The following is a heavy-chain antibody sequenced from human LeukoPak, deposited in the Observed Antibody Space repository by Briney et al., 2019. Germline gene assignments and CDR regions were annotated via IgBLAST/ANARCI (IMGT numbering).Heavy chain of an antibody. CDR3: ARDGSGSYDY. J-gene: IGHJ4*02. D-gene: IGHD1-26*01. V-gene: IGHV4-38-2*02. Sequence: SETLSLTCTVSGYSISSGYYWGWIRQPPGKGLEWIGSIYHSGSTYYNPSLKSRATISVDTSKNQFSLKLSSVTAADTAVYYCARDGSGSYDYWGQGTLVTVSS. CDR1: GYSISSGYY. CDR2: IYHSGST.